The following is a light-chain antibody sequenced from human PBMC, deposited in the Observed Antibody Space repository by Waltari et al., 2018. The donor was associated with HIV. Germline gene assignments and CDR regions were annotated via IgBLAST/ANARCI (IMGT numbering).Light chain of an antibody. CDR3: CSYVSEIVPCV. V-gene: IGLV2-23*02. Sequence: QTALTQPASVSGSPGQSITISCTGTSSDVGAYNLFSWYQQHPGKAPRLIIYDVSERPAGVSKRFTGSKSGNTASLTISGLQAEDEADYYCCSYVSEIVPCVFGGGTKLTVL. CDR1: SSDVGAYNL. J-gene: IGLJ3*02. CDR2: DVS.